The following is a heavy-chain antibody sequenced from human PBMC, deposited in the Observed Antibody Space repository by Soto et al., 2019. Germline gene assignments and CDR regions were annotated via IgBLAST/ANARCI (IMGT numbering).Heavy chain of an antibody. Sequence: ASVKVSCKASGYTFTSYGISWVRQAPGQGLEWMGWISAYNGNTNYAQKLQGRVTMTTDTSTSTAYMELRSLRSDDTAVYYCARDSSPPPSGRQNHPVDYWGQGTLVTVYS. CDR2: ISAYNGNT. D-gene: IGHD2-15*01. CDR1: GYTFTSYG. J-gene: IGHJ4*02. V-gene: IGHV1-18*04. CDR3: ARDSSPPPSGRQNHPVDY.